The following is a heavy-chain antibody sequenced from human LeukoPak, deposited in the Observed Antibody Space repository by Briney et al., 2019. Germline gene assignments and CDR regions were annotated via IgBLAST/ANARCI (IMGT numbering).Heavy chain of an antibody. CDR3: AREGYDSSALADY. V-gene: IGHV3-7*01. CDR2: IKQDGSEK. J-gene: IGHJ4*02. CDR1: GFTFSSYW. Sequence: GGSLRPSCAASGFTFSSYWMTWVRQAPGKGLEWVANIKQDGSEKYYVDSVKGRFTISRDNAKSSLYLQMNSLRAEDTAVYYCAREGYDSSALADYWGQGTLVTVSS. D-gene: IGHD3-22*01.